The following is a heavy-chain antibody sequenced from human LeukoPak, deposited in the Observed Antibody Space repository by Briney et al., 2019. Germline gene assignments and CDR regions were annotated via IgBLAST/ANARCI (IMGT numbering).Heavy chain of an antibody. CDR3: ARDRGAIAARPGPAFWFDP. V-gene: IGHV1-2*02. CDR1: GYTFTGYY. D-gene: IGHD6-6*01. J-gene: IGHJ5*02. CDR2: INPNSGGT. Sequence: ASVKVSCKASGYTFTGYYMHWVRQAPGQGLEWMGWINPNSGGTNYAQKFQGRVTMTRDTSISTAYKELSRLRSDDTAVYYCARDRGAIAARPGPAFWFDPWGQGTLVTVSS.